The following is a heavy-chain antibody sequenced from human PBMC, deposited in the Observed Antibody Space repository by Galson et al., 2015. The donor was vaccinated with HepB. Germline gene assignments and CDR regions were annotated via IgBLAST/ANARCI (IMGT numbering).Heavy chain of an antibody. CDR2: ISSSGSTI. CDR3: ARGRADGDSHYFDY. Sequence: LRLSCAASGFTFSSYEMNWVRQAPGKGLEWVSYISSSGSTIYYADSVKGRFTISRDNAKNSLYLQMNSLRAEDTAVYYCARGRADGDSHYFDYWGQGTLVTVSS. CDR1: GFTFSSYE. V-gene: IGHV3-48*03. J-gene: IGHJ4*02. D-gene: IGHD2-21*01.